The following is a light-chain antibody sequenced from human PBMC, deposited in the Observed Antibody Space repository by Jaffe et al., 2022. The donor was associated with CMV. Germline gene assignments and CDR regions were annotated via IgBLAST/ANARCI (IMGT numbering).Light chain of an antibody. J-gene: IGLJ3*02. CDR2: RNN. CDR3: ASWDDSLSGWV. V-gene: IGLV1-47*01. Sequence: QSVLTQPPSASATPGQRVTISCSGSSSSIGNNHVYWYQQLPGTAPKLVIYRNNQRPSGVPDRFSGSKSGTSASLAISGLRSEDEADYYCASWDDSLSGWVFGGGTKLTVL. CDR1: SSSIGNNH.